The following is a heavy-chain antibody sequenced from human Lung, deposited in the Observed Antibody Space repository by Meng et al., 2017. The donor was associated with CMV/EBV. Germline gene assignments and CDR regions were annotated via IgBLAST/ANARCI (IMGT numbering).Heavy chain of an antibody. CDR3: APLGTSSADPPN. CDR1: GFTFSSYA. CDR2: ISYDGSNK. Sequence: LSLTCXASGFTFSSYAMHWVRQAPGKGLEWVAVISYDGSNKYYADSVKGRFTISRDNSKNTLYLQMNSLRAEDTAVYYCAPLGTSSADPPNWGQGTLVTVSS. J-gene: IGHJ4*02. V-gene: IGHV3-30*04. D-gene: IGHD6-19*01.